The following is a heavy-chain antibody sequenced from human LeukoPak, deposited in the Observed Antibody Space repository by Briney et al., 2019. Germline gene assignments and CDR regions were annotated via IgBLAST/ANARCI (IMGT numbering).Heavy chain of an antibody. D-gene: IGHD6-13*01. CDR2: INHSGST. J-gene: IGHJ4*02. V-gene: IGHV4-34*01. CDR3: ARDSSSWYGPYLDY. CDR1: GGSFSGYY. Sequence: PSETLSLTCAVYGGSFSGYYWSWIRRPPGKGLEWIGEINHSGSTNYNPSLKSRVTISVDTSKNQFSLKLSSVTAADTAVYYCARDSSSWYGPYLDYWGQGTLVTVSS.